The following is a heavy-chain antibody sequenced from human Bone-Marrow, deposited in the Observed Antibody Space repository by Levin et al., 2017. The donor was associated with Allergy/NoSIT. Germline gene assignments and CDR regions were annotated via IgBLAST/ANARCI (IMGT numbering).Heavy chain of an antibody. V-gene: IGHV3-33*06. J-gene: IGHJ4*02. CDR3: AKSLGGGNSPAGFDY. CDR1: GFNFRSYG. CDR2: LWYDGSYQ. Sequence: GESLKISCTASGFNFRSYGMYWVRQAPGKGLEWVAALWYDGSYQYYADSMKGRFTISRDNPKTTLYLQMNNLRAEDTAVYYCAKSLGGGNSPAGFDYWGQGALVTVSS. D-gene: IGHD4-23*01.